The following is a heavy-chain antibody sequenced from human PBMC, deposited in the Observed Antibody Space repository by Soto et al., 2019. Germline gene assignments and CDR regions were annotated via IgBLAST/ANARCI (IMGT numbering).Heavy chain of an antibody. V-gene: IGHV3-11*01. CDR3: ARPAKNYYDSSGYYYP. Sequence: PGGSLRLSCAASGFTFSDYWMTWIRQTPEKGLELISHITESGSSRYYADSVKGRFTISRDNSKNSLFLHMSSLRAEDTAVYYCARPAKNYYDSSGYYYPWGQGXLVTVS. CDR2: ITESGSSR. D-gene: IGHD3-22*01. CDR1: GFTFSDYW. J-gene: IGHJ5*02.